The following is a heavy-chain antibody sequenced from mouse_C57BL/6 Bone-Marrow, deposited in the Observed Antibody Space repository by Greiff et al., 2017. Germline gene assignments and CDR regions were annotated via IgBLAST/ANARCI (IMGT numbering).Heavy chain of an antibody. J-gene: IGHJ2*01. Sequence: QVQLQQPGAELVMPGASVKLSCKASGYTFTSYWMHWVKQRPGQGLEWIGEIDPSDSYTNYNQKFKGKSTLTVDKSSSTAYMQLSSLTSEDSAVYYGARRTYYYGSSPYYFDVWGQGTTLTVSS. D-gene: IGHD1-1*01. CDR2: IDPSDSYT. V-gene: IGHV1-69*01. CDR3: ARRTYYYGSSPYYFDV. CDR1: GYTFTSYW.